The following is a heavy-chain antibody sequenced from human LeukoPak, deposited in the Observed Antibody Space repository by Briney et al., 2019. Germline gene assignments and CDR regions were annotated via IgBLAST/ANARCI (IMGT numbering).Heavy chain of an antibody. CDR2: IFYSGST. CDR1: GGSIISYH. J-gene: IGHJ3*02. Sequence: SETLSLTCTVSGGSIISYHWSWIRQPPGQGLEWIGHIFYSGSTNYNPSLKSRVTISVDTSNNQFSLKLSSVTAADTAIYYCARDNPWGGPNLPDAFDIWGLGTMVTVSS. V-gene: IGHV4-59*01. D-gene: IGHD3-16*01. CDR3: ARDNPWGGPNLPDAFDI.